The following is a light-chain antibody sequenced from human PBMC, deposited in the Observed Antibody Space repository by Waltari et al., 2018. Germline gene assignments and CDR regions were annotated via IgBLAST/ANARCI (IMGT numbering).Light chain of an antibody. J-gene: IGKJ4*01. CDR3: QQRISWPLT. Sequence: EIVLTQSPATLSLSPGERATLSCRASHSVREYLAWYQQRPGQAPRLLIYDASNRATGVPAMFSGTGYETDFTLTINNLEPEYFAVYYCQQRISWPLTFGGGSKVEIK. CDR1: HSVREY. V-gene: IGKV3-11*01. CDR2: DAS.